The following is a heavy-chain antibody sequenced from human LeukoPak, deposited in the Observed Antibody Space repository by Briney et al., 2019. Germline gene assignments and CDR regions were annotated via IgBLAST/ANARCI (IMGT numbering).Heavy chain of an antibody. CDR2: ISPSGGST. CDR1: GYTFTSYY. CDR3: ARSVYYYDSSPADY. J-gene: IGHJ4*02. Sequence: GASVKVSCKASGYTFTSYYMNWVRQAPGQGLEWMGIISPSGGSTKYARKFQGRVTMTRDTSTSTVYMELSSLRSEDTAVYYCARSVYYYDSSPADYWGQGTLVTVSS. V-gene: IGHV1-46*01. D-gene: IGHD3-22*01.